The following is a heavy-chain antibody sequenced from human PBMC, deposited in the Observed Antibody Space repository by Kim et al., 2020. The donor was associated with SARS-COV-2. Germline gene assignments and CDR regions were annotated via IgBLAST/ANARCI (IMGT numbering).Heavy chain of an antibody. V-gene: IGHV1-2*02. CDR3: ARGVGQWLVPSAFDI. Sequence: QKFKGRVTMTRDTSISTAYMELSRLRSDDTAVYYCARGVGQWLVPSAFDIWGQGTMVTVSS. J-gene: IGHJ3*02. D-gene: IGHD6-19*01.